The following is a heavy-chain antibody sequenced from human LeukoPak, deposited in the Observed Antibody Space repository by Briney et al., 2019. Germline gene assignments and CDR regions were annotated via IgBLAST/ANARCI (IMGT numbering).Heavy chain of an antibody. J-gene: IGHJ4*02. CDR2: IYTSGST. V-gene: IGHV4-61*02. CDR3: ARAIAGGRADFDY. D-gene: IGHD3-10*01. Sequence: SETLSLTCTVSGGSISSSSYYWSWIRQPAGKGLEWIGRIYTSGSTNYNPSLKSRVTISVDTSKNQFSLKLSSVTAADTAVYYCARAIAGGRADFDYWGQGTLVTVSS. CDR1: GGSISSSSYY.